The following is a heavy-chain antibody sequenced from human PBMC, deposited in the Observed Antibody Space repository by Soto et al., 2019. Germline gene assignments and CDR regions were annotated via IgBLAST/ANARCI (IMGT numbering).Heavy chain of an antibody. Sequence: SETLSLTCTVSGGSISSGGYYWSWIRQHPGKGLEWIGYIYYSGSTYYNPSLRSRVTISVDTSKNQFSLKLSSVTAADTAVYYRARRALHPDIYYYYYYMDVWGKGTTVTVSS. V-gene: IGHV4-31*03. CDR3: ARRALHPDIYYYYYYMDV. J-gene: IGHJ6*03. CDR2: IYYSGST. D-gene: IGHD2-15*01. CDR1: GGSISSGGYY.